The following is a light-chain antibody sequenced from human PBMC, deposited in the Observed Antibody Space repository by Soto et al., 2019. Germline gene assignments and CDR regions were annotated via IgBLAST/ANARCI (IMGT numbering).Light chain of an antibody. V-gene: IGKV3-15*01. CDR2: GAS. CDR1: QSVSSN. J-gene: IGKJ1*01. CDR3: QHGQWT. Sequence: EIVMTQSPATLSVSPGERATLSCRASQSVSSNLAWYQQKPGQAPRLLIYGASTRATGIPARFSGSGSGTEFTLTISSLQSEDFAVYYCQHGQWTFGQGTKVDIK.